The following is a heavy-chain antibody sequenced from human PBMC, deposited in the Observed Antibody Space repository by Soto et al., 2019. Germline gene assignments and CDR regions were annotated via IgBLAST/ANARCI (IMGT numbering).Heavy chain of an antibody. J-gene: IGHJ3*02. D-gene: IGHD3-22*01. CDR2: ISPDGSNR. CDR3: ARDRYYDSSGNPIGFAI. V-gene: IGHV3-74*01. CDR1: GFTFSTYW. Sequence: PGGSLRLSCAASGFTFSTYWMNWVRQTPGKGLMWVSRISPDGSNRGHADSVEGRFTVSRDSAKNSLYLQMNSLRAEDTAVYYCARDRYYDSSGNPIGFAIWGQGTMVTVSS.